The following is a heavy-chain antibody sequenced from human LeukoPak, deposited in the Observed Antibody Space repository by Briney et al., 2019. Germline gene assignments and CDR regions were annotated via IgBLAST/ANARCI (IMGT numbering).Heavy chain of an antibody. V-gene: IGHV3-11*01. D-gene: IGHD2-21*02. J-gene: IGHJ4*02. CDR2: ISSSGSTI. CDR3: ARGGAYCGGDCYSVY. Sequence: GGSLRLSCAASGFTLSDYYMSWVRQDPGKGLGWVSYISSSGSTIYYADSVKRRFTSSRDNSKNTLYLQMNSLRSDDTAVYYCARGGAYCGGDCYSVYWGQGTLVTVSS. CDR1: GFTLSDYY.